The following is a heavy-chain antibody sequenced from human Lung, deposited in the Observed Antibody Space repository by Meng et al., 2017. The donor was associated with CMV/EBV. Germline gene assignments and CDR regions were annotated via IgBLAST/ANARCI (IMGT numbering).Heavy chain of an antibody. Sequence: GGSLRLSCAASGFTFSSYTMNWVRQAPGKGLEWVSYISNTGSVKHYADSLRGRFTVSRDNAKNSLYLQMTSLRADDTAVYYRARSLFDSNDPFDYWGQGTVVTVSS. CDR2: ISNTGSVK. J-gene: IGHJ4*02. CDR3: ARSLFDSNDPFDY. CDR1: GFTFSSYT. V-gene: IGHV3-48*04. D-gene: IGHD3-22*01.